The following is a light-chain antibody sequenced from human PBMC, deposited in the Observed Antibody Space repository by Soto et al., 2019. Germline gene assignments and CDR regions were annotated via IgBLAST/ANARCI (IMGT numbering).Light chain of an antibody. V-gene: IGLV2-23*01. J-gene: IGLJ2*01. CDR3: CSYAGSSTSVV. CDR2: EGS. Sequence: QSALTQPASVSGSPGQSITISCTGTSSDVGSYNLVSWYQQHPGKAPKLMIYEGSTRPSGVSNRFSGSKSGNTASMSIGGLPALDVAVYYFCSYAGSSTSVVFGGGTKLTVL. CDR1: SSDVGSYNL.